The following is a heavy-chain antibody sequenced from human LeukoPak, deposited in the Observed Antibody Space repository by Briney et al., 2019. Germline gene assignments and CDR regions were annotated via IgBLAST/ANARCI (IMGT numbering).Heavy chain of an antibody. Sequence: GGSLRLSCAASGFTVSSNYMSWVRQAPGKGLEWVSVIYRGGNTYYADSVKGRFTISRDNSKNTVFLQMNSLRAEDTAVYYCARDLPYYGMDVWGQGTTVTVSS. CDR2: IYRGGNT. CDR3: ARDLPYYGMDV. J-gene: IGHJ6*02. CDR1: GFTVSSNY. V-gene: IGHV3-66*01.